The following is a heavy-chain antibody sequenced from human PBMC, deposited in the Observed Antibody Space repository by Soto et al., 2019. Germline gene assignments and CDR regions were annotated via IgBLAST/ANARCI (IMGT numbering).Heavy chain of an antibody. V-gene: IGHV3-23*01. CDR2: ISGSGGST. Sequence: GGSLRLSCAASGFTFSSYAMSWVRQAPGKGLEWVSAISGSGGSTYYADSVKGRFTISRDNSKNTLYLQMNSLRAEDTAVYYCAKRVVGATYYYGMDVWGQGTTVTVSS. D-gene: IGHD1-26*01. CDR1: GFTFSSYA. CDR3: AKRVVGATYYYGMDV. J-gene: IGHJ6*02.